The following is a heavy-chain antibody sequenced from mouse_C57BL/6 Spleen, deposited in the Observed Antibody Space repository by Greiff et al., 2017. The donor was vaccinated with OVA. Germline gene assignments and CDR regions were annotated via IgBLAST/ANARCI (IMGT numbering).Heavy chain of an antibody. J-gene: IGHJ2*01. V-gene: IGHV1-26*01. CDR3: ARNSIYYFGY. D-gene: IGHD2-10*02. CDR2: INPNNGGT. CDR1: GYTFTDYY. Sequence: EVQLQQSGPELVKPGASVKISCKASGYTFTDYYMNWVKQSHGKSLEWIGDINPNNGGTSYNQKFKGKATLTVDKSSSTAYMELRSLTSEDSAVYYCARNSIYYFGYWGQGTTLTVSS.